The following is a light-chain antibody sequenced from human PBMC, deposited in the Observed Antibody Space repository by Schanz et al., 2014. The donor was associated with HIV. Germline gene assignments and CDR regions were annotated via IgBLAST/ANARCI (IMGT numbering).Light chain of an antibody. CDR1: TSNIGSNT. Sequence: QSVLTQPPSASGTPGQRVTISCSGSTSNIGSNTVNWYQQLPGTAPKLLIYANTNRPSGVPDRFSGSKSATSASLAISGLLAEDEANYYCQSYDSSLSGPVFGGGTKLTVL. V-gene: IGLV1-40*01. J-gene: IGLJ3*02. CDR3: QSYDSSLSGPV. CDR2: ANT.